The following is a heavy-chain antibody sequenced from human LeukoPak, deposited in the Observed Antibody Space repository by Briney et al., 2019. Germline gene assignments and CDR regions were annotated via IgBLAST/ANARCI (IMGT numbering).Heavy chain of an antibody. CDR1: GFTVSSSY. D-gene: IGHD3-10*01. V-gene: IGHV3-66*01. Sequence: GGSLRLSCAASGFTVSSSYMSWVRQAPGKGLEWVSLIYSGGGTYYADSVKGRFTISRDNSKNTLHLQMNSLRAEDTAVYYCGRALTWGFGTDWGQGTLVTVSS. J-gene: IGHJ4*02. CDR3: GRALTWGFGTD. CDR2: IYSGGGT.